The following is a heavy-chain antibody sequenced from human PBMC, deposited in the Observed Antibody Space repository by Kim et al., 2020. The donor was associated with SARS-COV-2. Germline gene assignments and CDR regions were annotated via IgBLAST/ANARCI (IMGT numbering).Heavy chain of an antibody. Sequence: GGSLRLSCTASGFTFGNYNMNWVRQAPGKGLEWVALISTTSGYIYHADSVKGRFTVSRDNAKNSLYLQMNSLRDDDTALYYCAAIAVAGSGDFWAQGTLVTVSS. CDR3: AAIAVAGSGDF. J-gene: IGHJ4*02. CDR2: ISTTSGYI. CDR1: GFTFGNYN. D-gene: IGHD6-19*01. V-gene: IGHV3-21*05.